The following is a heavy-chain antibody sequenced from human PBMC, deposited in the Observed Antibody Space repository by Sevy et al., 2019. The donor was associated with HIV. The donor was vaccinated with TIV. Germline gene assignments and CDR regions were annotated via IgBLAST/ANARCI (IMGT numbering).Heavy chain of an antibody. CDR3: ARENYYGSGSPLDY. CDR2: IKQDGSEK. Sequence: GGSLRLSCAASGFTFSSYWMSWVRQAPGKGLEWVANIKQDGSEKYYVDSVKGRFIISRDNAKNSLYLQMNSLRAEDTAVYYCARENYYGSGSPLDYWGQGTLVTVSS. CDR1: GFTFSSYW. D-gene: IGHD3-10*01. J-gene: IGHJ4*02. V-gene: IGHV3-7*01.